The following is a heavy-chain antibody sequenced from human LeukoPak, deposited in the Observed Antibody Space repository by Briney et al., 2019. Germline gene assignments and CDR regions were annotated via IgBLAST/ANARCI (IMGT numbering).Heavy chain of an antibody. CDR2: ISWNSGSI. D-gene: IGHD3-16*01. J-gene: IGHJ4*02. CDR3: AKDISGDTFGTGDY. V-gene: IGHV3-9*01. CDR1: GFTFSSYG. Sequence: PGGSLRLSCAASGFTFSSYGMSWVRQAPGKGLEWVSGISWNSGSIGYADSVRGRFTISRDNAKNSLYLQMNSLRAEDTALYYCAKDISGDTFGTGDYWGQGTLVTVSS.